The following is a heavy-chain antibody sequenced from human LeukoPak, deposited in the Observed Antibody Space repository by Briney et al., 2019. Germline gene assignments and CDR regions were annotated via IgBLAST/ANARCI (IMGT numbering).Heavy chain of an antibody. J-gene: IGHJ3*02. CDR3: ASSGVVPAAPRHAFDI. Sequence: SETRSLTCTVSGGSISSYYWRWIRQPPGRGVGWIGYIYYSGSTNYNPSLKSRVTISVDTSKNQFSLKLSSVTAADTAVYYCASSGVVPAAPRHAFDIWGQGTMVTVSS. CDR1: GGSISSYY. D-gene: IGHD2-2*01. CDR2: IYYSGST. V-gene: IGHV4-59*01.